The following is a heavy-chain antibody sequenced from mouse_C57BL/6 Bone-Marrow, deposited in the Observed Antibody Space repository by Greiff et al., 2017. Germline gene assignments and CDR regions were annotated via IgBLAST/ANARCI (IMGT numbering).Heavy chain of an antibody. Sequence: VKLVESGAELVRPGASVTLSCKASGYTFTDYEMHWVKQTPVHGLEWIGAIDPETGGTAYNQKFKGKAILTADKSSSTAYMELRSLTSEDSAVYYCTRRPFYGSSPAWVAYWGQGTLVTVSA. CDR1: GYTFTDYE. V-gene: IGHV1-15*01. J-gene: IGHJ3*01. CDR2: IDPETGGT. D-gene: IGHD1-1*01. CDR3: TRRPFYGSSPAWVAY.